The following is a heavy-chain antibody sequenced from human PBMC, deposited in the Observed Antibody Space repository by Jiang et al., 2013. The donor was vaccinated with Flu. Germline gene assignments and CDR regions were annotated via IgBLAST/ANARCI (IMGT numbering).Heavy chain of an antibody. D-gene: IGHD3-10*01. Sequence: KPTQTLTLTCTVSGFSLSTARMGVSWIRQPPGKGLEWLAQIVSNDEKSYNSSLRSRLAISTDTSKSQVVLTLTDMDPVDTATYFCARASPYYDSGNYYHSAFDIWGQGTMVTVSS. CDR3: ARASPYYDSGNYYHSAFDI. J-gene: IGHJ3*02. V-gene: IGHV2-26*01. CDR1: GFSLSTARMG. CDR2: IVSNDEK.